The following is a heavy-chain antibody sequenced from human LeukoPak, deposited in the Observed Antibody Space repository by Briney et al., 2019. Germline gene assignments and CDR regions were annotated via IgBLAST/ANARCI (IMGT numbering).Heavy chain of an antibody. CDR1: GYTFTSHG. J-gene: IGHJ4*02. V-gene: IGHV1-18*01. Sequence: ASVKVSCKASGYTFTSHGISWVRQAPGQGLEWMGWISTYNGDTKYARKTQGRVTMTTDASTSTAYMELRSLRSDDTAVYYCARDPSNTSGYYAYLDYWGQGTLVTVSS. CDR2: ISTYNGDT. CDR3: ARDPSNTSGYYAYLDY. D-gene: IGHD3-3*01.